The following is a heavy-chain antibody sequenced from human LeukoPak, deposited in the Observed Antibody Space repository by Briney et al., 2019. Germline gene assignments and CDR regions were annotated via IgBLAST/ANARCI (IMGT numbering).Heavy chain of an antibody. D-gene: IGHD3-16*01. CDR1: GFTFSRYW. CDR3: ARDYTGGWNDY. CDR2: IKEDGSEK. V-gene: IGHV3-7*01. Sequence: GGSLRLSCAAAGFTFSRYWMSWVRQATGKGLECVAKIKEDGSEKHSADSVKGRFTISRDNAKNSLYLQMNSLRAEDTAVYYCARDYTGGWNDYWGQGTLVTVFS. J-gene: IGHJ4*02.